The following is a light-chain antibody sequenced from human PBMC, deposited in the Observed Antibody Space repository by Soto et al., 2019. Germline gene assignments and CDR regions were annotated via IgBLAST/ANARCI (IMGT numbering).Light chain of an antibody. CDR3: QQYGSSPFT. V-gene: IGKV3-20*01. CDR1: QSVSSRN. CDR2: GAG. J-gene: IGKJ3*01. Sequence: EIVLTQSPGTLSLSPGEGVTLSCTASQSVSSRNLAWYQQKPGQAPRLLIYGAGSRARGIPDRFRGSGSGTFFTLTISRLETEDSAMYYCQQYGSSPFTFGPGTKVEIK.